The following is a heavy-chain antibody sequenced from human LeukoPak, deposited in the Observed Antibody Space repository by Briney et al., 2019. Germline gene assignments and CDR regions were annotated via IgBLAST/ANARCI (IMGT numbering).Heavy chain of an antibody. D-gene: IGHD1-26*01. CDR2: IYYSGST. CDR1: GGSISSYY. Sequence: SETLSLTCTVSGGSISSYYWSWIRQPAGKGLEWIGYIYYSGSTNYNPSLESRVTISVDTSKNQFSLKLSSVTAADTAVYYCARIVFRYWFDPWGQGTLVTVSS. CDR3: ARIVFRYWFDP. V-gene: IGHV4-59*01. J-gene: IGHJ5*02.